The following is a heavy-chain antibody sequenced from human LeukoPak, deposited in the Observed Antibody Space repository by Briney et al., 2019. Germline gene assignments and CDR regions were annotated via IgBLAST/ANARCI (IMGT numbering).Heavy chain of an antibody. J-gene: IGHJ4*02. CDR2: ISYDGSNK. CDR1: GFTFSSYA. D-gene: IGHD3-10*01. CDR3: ASITMVRGVPSRGPIDY. V-gene: IGHV3-30-3*01. Sequence: GGSLRLPCAASGFTFSSYAMHWVRQAPGKGLEWVAVISYDGSNKYYADSVKGRFTISRDNSKNTLYLQMNRLRAEDTAVYYCASITMVRGVPSRGPIDYWGQGTLVTVSS.